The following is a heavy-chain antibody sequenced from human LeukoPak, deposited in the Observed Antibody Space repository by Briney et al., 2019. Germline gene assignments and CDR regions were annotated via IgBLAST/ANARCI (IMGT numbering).Heavy chain of an antibody. Sequence: GGSLRLSCAASGFTFNTYTMNWVRQAPGKGLEWVSSINSGSANIYYSDAVHGRFTVSRDNAKNSLYLQMNSLRAEDTAVYYCAKDMESDIVVVPAVLSEAFDIWGQGTMVTVSS. CDR3: AKDMESDIVVVPAVLSEAFDI. V-gene: IGHV3-21*01. CDR2: INSGSANI. D-gene: IGHD2-2*01. CDR1: GFTFNTYT. J-gene: IGHJ3*02.